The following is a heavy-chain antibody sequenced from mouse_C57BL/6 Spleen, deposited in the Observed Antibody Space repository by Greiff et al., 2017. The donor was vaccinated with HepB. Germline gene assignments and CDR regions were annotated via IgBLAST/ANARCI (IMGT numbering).Heavy chain of an antibody. Sequence: EVKLVESGGGLVQPGGSLKLSCAASGFTFSDYYMYWVRQTPEKRLEWVAYISNGGGSTYYPDTVKGRFTISRDNAKNTLYLQMSRLKSEDTAMYYCARLDYGSSYVWFAYWGQGTLVTVSA. D-gene: IGHD1-1*01. V-gene: IGHV5-12*01. J-gene: IGHJ3*01. CDR3: ARLDYGSSYVWFAY. CDR1: GFTFSDYY. CDR2: ISNGGGST.